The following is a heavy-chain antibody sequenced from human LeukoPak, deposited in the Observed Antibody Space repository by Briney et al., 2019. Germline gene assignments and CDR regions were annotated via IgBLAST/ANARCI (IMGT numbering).Heavy chain of an antibody. CDR2: IKQDGSEK. V-gene: IGHV3-7*01. CDR3: AREQEGSSWDFDY. CDR1: GFTFSSYW. J-gene: IGHJ4*02. D-gene: IGHD6-13*01. Sequence: GGSLRLSCAASGFTFSSYWMSWVRQAPGKGLEWVANIKQDGSEKYYVDSVKGRFTISRDNAKNSLYLQMNSLRAEDTAVYYYAREQEGSSWDFDYWGQGTLVTVSS.